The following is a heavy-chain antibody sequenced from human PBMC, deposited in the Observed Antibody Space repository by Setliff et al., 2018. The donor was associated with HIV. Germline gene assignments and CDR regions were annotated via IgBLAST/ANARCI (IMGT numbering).Heavy chain of an antibody. V-gene: IGHV4-34*01. D-gene: IGHD6-13*01. J-gene: IGHJ4*02. Sequence: SETLSLTCAVYGGSFSGYYWSWIRQPPGKGLEWIGEIYHSGSTNYNPSLKSRVTISIDKSKRQFSLKLSSVTAADTAVYYCARGQHSSTWGALFDYWGQGILVTVSS. CDR2: IYHSGST. CDR3: ARGQHSSTWGALFDY. CDR1: GGSFSGYY.